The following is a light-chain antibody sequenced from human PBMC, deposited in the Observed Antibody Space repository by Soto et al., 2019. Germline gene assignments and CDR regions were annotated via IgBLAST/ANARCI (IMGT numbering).Light chain of an antibody. V-gene: IGKV3-20*01. Sequence: IVLTKSPGALSLSPGERATLSCRASQSVSSSYLAWYQQKPGQAPRLLIYGASSRATGIPDRFSGSGSGTDFTLTISRLEPEDFAVYYCQQYGSSSIPFGQGTRLEIK. CDR2: GAS. CDR3: QQYGSSSIP. J-gene: IGKJ5*01. CDR1: QSVSSSY.